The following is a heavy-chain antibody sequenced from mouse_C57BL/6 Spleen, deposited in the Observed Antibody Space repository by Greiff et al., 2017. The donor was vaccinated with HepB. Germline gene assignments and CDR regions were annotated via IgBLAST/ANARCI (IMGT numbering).Heavy chain of an antibody. J-gene: IGHJ3*01. CDR2: IWRGGST. CDR1: GFSLTSYG. V-gene: IGHV2-5*01. CDR3: AISAYDYDWFAY. D-gene: IGHD2-4*01. Sequence: VHLVESGPGLVQPSQSLSITCTVSGFSLTSYGVHWVRQSPGKGLEWLGVIWRGGSTDYNAAFMSRLSITKDNSKSQVFFKMNSLQADDTAIYYCAISAYDYDWFAYWGQGTLVTVSA.